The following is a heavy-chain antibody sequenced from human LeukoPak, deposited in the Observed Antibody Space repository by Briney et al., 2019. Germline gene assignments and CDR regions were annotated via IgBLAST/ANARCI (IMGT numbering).Heavy chain of an antibody. CDR1: GFTFDDYG. CDR3: AKAYGSESSYYFDY. V-gene: IGHV3-20*04. D-gene: IGHD3-10*01. J-gene: IGHJ4*02. CDR2: INWNGGST. Sequence: RPGGSLRLSCAASGFTFDDYGMSWVRQAPGKGLEWVSGINWNGGSTGYADSVKGQFTISRDTSKSTLHLQMNSLRAEDTAVYYCAKAYGSESSYYFDYWGQGTLVTVSS.